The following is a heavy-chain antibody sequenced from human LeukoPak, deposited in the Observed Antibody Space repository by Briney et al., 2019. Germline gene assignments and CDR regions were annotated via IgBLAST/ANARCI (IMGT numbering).Heavy chain of an antibody. J-gene: IGHJ4*02. D-gene: IGHD6-19*01. Sequence: PSETLSLTCAVYGGSFSGYYWSWIRQPPGKGLEWIGEINHSGSTNYNPSLKSRVTISVDTSKNQFSLKLSSVTAADTAVYYCARDRRVRRGQWLVSFDYWGQGTLVTVSS. CDR1: GGSFSGYY. CDR3: ARDRRVRRGQWLVSFDY. CDR2: INHSGST. V-gene: IGHV4-34*01.